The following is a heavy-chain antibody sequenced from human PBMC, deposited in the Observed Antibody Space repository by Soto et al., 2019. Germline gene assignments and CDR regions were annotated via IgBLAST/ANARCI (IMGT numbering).Heavy chain of an antibody. J-gene: IGHJ4*02. CDR3: ARLRGICSGGSCDSFDY. CDR1: GYNLNDYW. Sequence: WESLKISCKGSGYNLNDYWIGWVRQMPGKGLECMGIIYPGDSDTRYRPSFQGQVTISVDRSLSTAYLQWSSLKVSDTAMYYCARLRGICSGGSCDSFDYWGQGTVVTVSS. V-gene: IGHV5-51*01. D-gene: IGHD2-15*01. CDR2: IYPGDSDT.